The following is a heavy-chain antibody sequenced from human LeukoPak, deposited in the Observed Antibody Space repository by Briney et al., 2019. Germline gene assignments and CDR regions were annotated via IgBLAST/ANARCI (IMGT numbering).Heavy chain of an antibody. CDR3: ARHVRDSSGVSRHYYLDV. Sequence: PSETLSLTCTVSGGSISGYYWSWIRQSPGKGLEWIGYIYSSGATNYYPSFKSRVTISLDTSKNQFSLKVSSVTAADTAVYHCARHVRDSSGVSRHYYLDVWGKGTTVTVSS. CDR1: GGSISGYY. V-gene: IGHV4-4*08. CDR2: IYSSGAT. D-gene: IGHD6-19*01. J-gene: IGHJ6*03.